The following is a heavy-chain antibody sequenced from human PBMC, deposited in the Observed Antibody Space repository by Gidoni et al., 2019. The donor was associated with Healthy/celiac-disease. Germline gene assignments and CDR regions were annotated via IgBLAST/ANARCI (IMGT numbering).Heavy chain of an antibody. Sequence: QVQLVQSGAEVKKPGASVKVSCKASGYTFTSYDINWVRQATGQGLEWMGWMNPNSGNTGYAQKFQGRVTMTRNTSISTAYMELSSLRSEDTAVYYCARGRYYYDSRGYYRDQRAFDYWGQGTLVTVSS. J-gene: IGHJ4*02. CDR1: GYTFTSYD. CDR2: MNPNSGNT. V-gene: IGHV1-8*01. CDR3: ARGRYYYDSRGYYRDQRAFDY. D-gene: IGHD3-22*01.